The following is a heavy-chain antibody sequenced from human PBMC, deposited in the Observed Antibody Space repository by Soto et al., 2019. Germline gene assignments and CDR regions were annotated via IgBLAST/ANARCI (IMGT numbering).Heavy chain of an antibody. Sequence: QVQLVRSGAEVKKPGSSVKVSCKSSGGTFNTYAISWVRQAPGQGLEWMGGIIPIFGTANYAQKFQGRVTITADDSTSTAYMELSSLTSEDTAVYYCARDGVGAVTGVLGYWGQGTLVIVSS. J-gene: IGHJ4*02. D-gene: IGHD6-19*01. V-gene: IGHV1-69*01. CDR2: IIPIFGTA. CDR3: ARDGVGAVTGVLGY. CDR1: GGTFNTYA.